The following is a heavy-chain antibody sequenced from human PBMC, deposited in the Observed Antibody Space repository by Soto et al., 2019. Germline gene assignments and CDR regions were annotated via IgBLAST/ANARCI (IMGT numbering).Heavy chain of an antibody. V-gene: IGHV1-46*01. D-gene: IGHD5-18*01. CDR1: GYTFTSYY. J-gene: IGHJ5*02. Sequence: ASVKVSCKASGYTFTSYYMHWVRQAPGQGLEWMGIINPSGGSTGYAQKFQGRVTMTRDTSTSTVYMELSSLRSEDTAVYYCARAWIQLWLRQDWFDPWGQGTLVTVSS. CDR3: ARAWIQLWLRQDWFDP. CDR2: INPSGGST.